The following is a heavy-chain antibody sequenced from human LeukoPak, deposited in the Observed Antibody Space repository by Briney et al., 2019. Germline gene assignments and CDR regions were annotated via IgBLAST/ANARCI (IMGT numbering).Heavy chain of an antibody. CDR1: GYTFTSYD. D-gene: IGHD3-22*01. Sequence: ASVKVSCKASGYTFTSYDINWVRQATGQGIEWMGWMNPNSGNTGYAQKFQGRVTMTRNTTISTAYMELSSLRSEDTAVYYCARGLSLPYYYDSSGYYYYYYMDGWGKGTTVTVSS. CDR3: ARGLSLPYYYDSSGYYYYYYMDG. V-gene: IGHV1-8*01. J-gene: IGHJ6*03. CDR2: MNPNSGNT.